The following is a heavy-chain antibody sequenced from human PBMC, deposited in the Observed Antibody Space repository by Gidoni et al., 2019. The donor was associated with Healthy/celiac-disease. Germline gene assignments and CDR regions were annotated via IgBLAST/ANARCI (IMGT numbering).Heavy chain of an antibody. CDR3: ARIAVAGTPRWFDP. J-gene: IGHJ5*02. D-gene: IGHD6-19*01. V-gene: IGHV1-2*06. CDR2: INPNSGGT. Sequence: QVQLVQSGAEVKKPGASVKVSCKASGYTFTGYYMHWVRLAPRQGLEWMGRINPNSGGTNYAQKFQGRVTMTRDTSISTAYMELSRLRSDDTAVYYCARIAVAGTPRWFDPWGQGTLVTVSS. CDR1: GYTFTGYY.